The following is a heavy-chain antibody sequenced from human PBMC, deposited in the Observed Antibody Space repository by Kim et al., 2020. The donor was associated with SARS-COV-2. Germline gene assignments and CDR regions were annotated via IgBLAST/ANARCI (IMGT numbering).Heavy chain of an antibody. CDR1: GGSISSSSYY. D-gene: IGHD6-13*01. CDR3: ARLHPPSPIAALDY. J-gene: IGHJ4*02. Sequence: SETLSLTCTVSGGSISSSSYYWGWIRQPPGKGLEWIGSIYYSGSTYYNPSIKSRVTISVDTSKNQFSLKLSSVTAADTAVYYCARLHPPSPIAALDYWGQGTLVTVSS. V-gene: IGHV4-39*01. CDR2: IYYSGST.